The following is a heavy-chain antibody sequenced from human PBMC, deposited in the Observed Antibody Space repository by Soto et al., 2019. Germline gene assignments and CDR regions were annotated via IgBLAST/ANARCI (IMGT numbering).Heavy chain of an antibody. V-gene: IGHV4-30-4*01. Sequence: SETLSLTCTVSGGSISSGDYYWSWIRQPPGKGLEWIGYIYYSGSTYYNPSLKSRVTISVDTSKNQFSLKLSSVTAADTAVYYCARDSGDGYNYVHDYWGQGTLVTVSS. D-gene: IGHD5-12*01. J-gene: IGHJ4*02. CDR1: GGSISSGDYY. CDR3: ARDSGDGYNYVHDY. CDR2: IYYSGST.